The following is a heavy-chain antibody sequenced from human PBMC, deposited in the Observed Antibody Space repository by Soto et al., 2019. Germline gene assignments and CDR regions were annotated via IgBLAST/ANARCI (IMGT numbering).Heavy chain of an antibody. CDR1: GFTFSTYG. V-gene: IGHV3-30*18. CDR2: ISYDGSNK. CDR3: AKDRANWNYFFDN. J-gene: IGHJ4*02. Sequence: QVQLVESGGGVVQPGRSLRLFCAASGFTFSTYGIHWVRQAPGKGLEWVAFISYDGSNKYYADSVKGRFTISRDNSKNTLYLQMNSLRAEDTAVYYCAKDRANWNYFFDNWGQGTLVTVSS. D-gene: IGHD1-1*01.